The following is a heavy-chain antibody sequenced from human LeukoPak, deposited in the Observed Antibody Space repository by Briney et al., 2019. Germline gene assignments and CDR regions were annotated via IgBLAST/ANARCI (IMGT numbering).Heavy chain of an antibody. CDR1: GGTISRYA. D-gene: IGHD3-10*01. J-gene: IGHJ6*03. Sequence: SVKVSCKTSGGTISRYAISWVRQAPGQGLEWMGGIIPIFGTANYAQKFQGRVTMTRDTSTNTVYMELSSLRSEDTAVYYCARGPSITMVRGGQWYYYMDVWGKGTTVTISS. CDR3: ARGPSITMVRGGQWYYYMDV. V-gene: IGHV1-69*05. CDR2: IIPIFGTA.